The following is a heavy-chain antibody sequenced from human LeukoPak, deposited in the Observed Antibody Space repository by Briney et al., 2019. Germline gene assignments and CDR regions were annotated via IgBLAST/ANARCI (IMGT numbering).Heavy chain of an antibody. CDR1: GFTFSTHS. D-gene: IGHD4-11*01. V-gene: IGHV3-21*04. J-gene: IGHJ4*02. CDR2: ISSSSSYI. CDR3: ANPPTVTSFHY. Sequence: GGSLRLSCAASGFTFSTHSMNLVRQAPGKGLEWVSSISSSSSYIYYVDSVKGRFTISRDNARNSLYLQMNSPRAEDTAIYYCANPPTVTSFHYWGQGTLVTVSS.